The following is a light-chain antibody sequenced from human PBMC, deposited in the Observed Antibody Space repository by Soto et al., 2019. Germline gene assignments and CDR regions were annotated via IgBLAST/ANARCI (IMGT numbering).Light chain of an antibody. V-gene: IGLV2-23*01. CDR1: SSDVGGYNL. CDR3: WSYASSSPNYV. J-gene: IGLJ1*01. Sequence: QSALTQPASVSGSPGQPITISCTGTSSDVGGYNLVSWYQQHPGKAPKLIIYHGSKRPSGVSVRFSGSKSGNTASLAISGLQAEDEADYYCWSYASSSPNYVFAPGTKLTVL. CDR2: HGS.